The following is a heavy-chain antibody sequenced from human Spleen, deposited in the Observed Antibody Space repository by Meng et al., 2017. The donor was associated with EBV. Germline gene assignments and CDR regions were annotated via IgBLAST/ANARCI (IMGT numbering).Heavy chain of an antibody. V-gene: IGHV1-3*01. J-gene: IGHJ4*02. CDR3: ARDRYCSSTSCYYNYFDY. Sequence: QIQLVQSGAEVKKPGAAVKVSCKASGYTFASYAMHWVRQAPGQRLEWMGWINAGNGNTKYSQKFQGRVTITRDTSASTAYMELSSLRSEDTAVYYCARDRYCSSTSCYYNYFDYWGQGTLVTVSS. CDR2: INAGNGNT. D-gene: IGHD2-2*01. CDR1: GYTFASYA.